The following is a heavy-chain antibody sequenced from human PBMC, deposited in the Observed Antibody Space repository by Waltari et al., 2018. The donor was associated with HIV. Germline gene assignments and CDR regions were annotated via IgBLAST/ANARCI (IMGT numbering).Heavy chain of an antibody. V-gene: IGHV3-9*01. D-gene: IGHD6-19*01. Sequence: EVQLVESGGGLVQPGRSLRLSCAASGFTFDDYAMHWVRQAPGKGLEWVSGISWNSGSIGYADSVKGRFTISRDNAKNSLYLQMNSLRAEDTALYYCAKDTHSSGWNYYYYGMDVWGQGTTVTVSS. J-gene: IGHJ6*02. CDR1: GFTFDDYA. CDR2: ISWNSGSI. CDR3: AKDTHSSGWNYYYYGMDV.